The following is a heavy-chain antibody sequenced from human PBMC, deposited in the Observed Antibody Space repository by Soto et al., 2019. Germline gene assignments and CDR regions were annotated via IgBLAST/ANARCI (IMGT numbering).Heavy chain of an antibody. V-gene: IGHV2-5*02. CDR3: AHSPCSSTSCYDGWGTGNWFAP. CDR1: GFPFKKREVG. J-gene: IGHJ5*02. D-gene: IGHD2-2*01. Sequence: GPEPVNPAQPLALDCSFPGFPFKKREVGVGGVGQPPGKAREWLALIYWDDDKRYSPSLKSRLTITKDTSKNQVVLTMTNMDPVDTATYYCAHSPCSSTSCYDGWGTGNWFAPWGQGTLVTVSS. CDR2: IYWDDDK.